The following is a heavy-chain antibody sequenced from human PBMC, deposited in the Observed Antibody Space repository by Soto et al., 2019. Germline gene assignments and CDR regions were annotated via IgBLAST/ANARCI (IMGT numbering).Heavy chain of an antibody. Sequence: PSVQVSCKASGGSFSNFGISWVRQAPGQGLEWMGWISGFNGNTNYAQKFQGRVIMTTDTSTNTVFMELRSLRSDDTAIYFCARERDDGSWSSVEYLQVWGESTLVTVCS. D-gene: IGHD6-13*01. J-gene: IGHJ1*01. CDR1: GGSFSNFG. CDR2: ISGFNGNT. CDR3: ARERDDGSWSSVEYLQV. V-gene: IGHV1-18*04.